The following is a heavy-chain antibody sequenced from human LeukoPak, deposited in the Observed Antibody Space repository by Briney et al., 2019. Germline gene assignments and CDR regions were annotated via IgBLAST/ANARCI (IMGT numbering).Heavy chain of an antibody. CDR2: INPNSGGT. CDR3: ARPYSSGTYDAFDI. Sequence: GASVKVSCKASGYTFTGYYMHWVRQAPGQGLEWMGWINPNSGGTNYAQKFQGRVTMTRDTSISTAYMELSRLRSDDTAVYYCARPYSSGTYDAFDIWGQGTMVTVSS. D-gene: IGHD6-19*01. CDR1: GYTFTGYY. V-gene: IGHV1-2*02. J-gene: IGHJ3*02.